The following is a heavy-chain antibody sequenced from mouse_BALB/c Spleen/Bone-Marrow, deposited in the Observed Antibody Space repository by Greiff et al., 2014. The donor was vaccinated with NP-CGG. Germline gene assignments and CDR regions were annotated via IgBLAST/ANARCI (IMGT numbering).Heavy chain of an antibody. CDR2: IDPANGNT. CDR3: ASYDYGSSYGFAY. CDR1: GFNIKDTY. Sequence: EVQLQQSGAELVTPGASVKLSCTASGFNIKDTYMHWVKQRPEQGLEWIGRIDPANGNTKYDPKFQGKATITADTSSNTAYLQLSSLTSEDTAVYYCASYDYGSSYGFAYWGQGTLVTVSA. V-gene: IGHV14-3*02. D-gene: IGHD1-1*01. J-gene: IGHJ3*01.